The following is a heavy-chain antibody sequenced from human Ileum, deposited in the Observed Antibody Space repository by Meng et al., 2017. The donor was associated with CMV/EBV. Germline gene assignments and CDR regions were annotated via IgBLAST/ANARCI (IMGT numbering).Heavy chain of an antibody. CDR2: YSTDNGNT. J-gene: IGHJ4*02. Sequence: ASVKVSCKASGYTFTSYGISWVRQAPRQGFEWMGWYSTDNGNTNYAQKFQCRVTMTADTSTSTAYMELRSLRSDDTAVYYCARDYYCIRDSCYSDYWGQGTLVTVSS. V-gene: IGHV1-18*01. D-gene: IGHD2-2*02. CDR1: GYTFTSYG. CDR3: ARDYYCIRDSCYSDY.